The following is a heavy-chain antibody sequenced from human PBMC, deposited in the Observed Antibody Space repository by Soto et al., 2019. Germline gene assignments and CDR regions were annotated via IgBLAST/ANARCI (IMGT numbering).Heavy chain of an antibody. Sequence: QVQLVESGGGVVQPGRSLRLSCAASGFTFSTYGMHWVRQAPGNGLEWVAVISYDGSDKYYADSVNGRFTISRDNSKNTLYPQMNSLRAEDTAVYYCAKDGFDTSGYPTYYFYYWGQGTLVTVSS. CDR1: GFTFSTYG. J-gene: IGHJ4*02. CDR2: ISYDGSDK. D-gene: IGHD3-22*01. CDR3: AKDGFDTSGYPTYYFYY. V-gene: IGHV3-30*18.